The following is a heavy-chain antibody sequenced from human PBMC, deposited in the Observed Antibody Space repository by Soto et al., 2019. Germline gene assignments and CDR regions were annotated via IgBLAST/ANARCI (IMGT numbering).Heavy chain of an antibody. CDR2: ISTTSSTI. D-gene: IGHD2-21*01. CDR3: ARGTVVRIATSAFDI. J-gene: IGHJ3*02. V-gene: IGHV3-11*01. Sequence: GSLRLSCAASGSTFSDYYMSWIRQAPGKGLEWLSYISTTSSTIYYADSVRGRFTISRDSAKNSLYLQMNSLRGEDTAVYYCARGTVVRIATSAFDIWGQGTMVTVPS. CDR1: GSTFSDYY.